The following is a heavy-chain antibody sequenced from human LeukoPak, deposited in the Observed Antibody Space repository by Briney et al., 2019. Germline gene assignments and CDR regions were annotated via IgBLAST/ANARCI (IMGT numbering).Heavy chain of an antibody. CDR1: GFTFSSYW. J-gene: IGHJ5*02. Sequence: GGSLRLSCAASGFTFSSYWMSWVRQAPGKGQEWVANIKQDGSEEYYVDSVKGRFTISRDNAKNSLYLQMNSLRAEDTAVYYCARDSIRSGFWFAPWGQGTLVTVSS. CDR3: ARDSIRSGFWFAP. V-gene: IGHV3-7*01. D-gene: IGHD3-22*01. CDR2: IKQDGSEE.